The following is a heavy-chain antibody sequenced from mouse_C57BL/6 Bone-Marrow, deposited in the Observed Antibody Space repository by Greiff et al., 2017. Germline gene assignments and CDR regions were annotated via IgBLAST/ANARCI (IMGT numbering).Heavy chain of an antibody. CDR1: GFNIKDDY. V-gene: IGHV14-4*01. CDR3: TTHYGSSLFDY. D-gene: IGHD1-1*01. J-gene: IGHJ2*01. CDR2: IDPENGDT. Sequence: DVQLQESGAELVRPGASVKLSCTASGFNIKDDYMHWVKQRPEQGLEWIGWIDPENGDTEYASKFQGKATITADTSSNTAYLQLSSLTSEDTAVYYCTTHYGSSLFDYWGQGTTLTVSS.